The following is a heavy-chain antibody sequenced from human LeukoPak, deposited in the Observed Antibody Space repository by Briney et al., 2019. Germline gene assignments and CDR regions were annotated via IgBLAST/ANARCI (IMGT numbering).Heavy chain of an antibody. CDR1: GFTSSTYW. Sequence: GGSLRLSCAASGFTSSTYWMSWVRQAPGKGLEWVASIKQDGSETYYVDSVKGRSTLSRDNAKNSLYLQMNSLRADDTAVYYCARDRDSRWDFDLWGRGTLVTVSS. V-gene: IGHV3-7*01. D-gene: IGHD3-22*01. CDR3: ARDRDSRWDFDL. J-gene: IGHJ2*01. CDR2: IKQDGSET.